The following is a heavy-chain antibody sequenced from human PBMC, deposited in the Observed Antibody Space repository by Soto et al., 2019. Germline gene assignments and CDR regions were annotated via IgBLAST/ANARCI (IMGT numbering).Heavy chain of an antibody. J-gene: IGHJ4*02. CDR2: INPSGGST. CDR3: ARDISDEYYFDY. Sequence: ASVKVSCKASGYTFTSYYMHWVRQAPGQGLGWMGIINPSGGSTSYAQKFQGRVTMTRDTSTSTVYMELSSLRSEDTAVYYCARDISDEYYFDYWGQGTLVTVSS. V-gene: IGHV1-46*01. D-gene: IGHD1-20*01. CDR1: GYTFTSYY.